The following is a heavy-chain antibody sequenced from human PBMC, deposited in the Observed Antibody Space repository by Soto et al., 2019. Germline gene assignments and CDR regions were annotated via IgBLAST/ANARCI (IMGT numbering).Heavy chain of an antibody. CDR2: TYYRSKWYY. CDR1: GDSVSSKSDG. D-gene: IGHD1-26*01. J-gene: IGHJ4*01. CDR3: ARGEQYSGRSFDY. Sequence: KTLSLDCAITGDSVSSKSDGWSWVRQSPSRGLEWLGRTYYRSKWYYEYAVSVRGRITINPDTSKNQYSLQLNSVTPEDTAVYFCARGEQYSGRSFDYWRQVTLFLVSS. V-gene: IGHV6-1*01.